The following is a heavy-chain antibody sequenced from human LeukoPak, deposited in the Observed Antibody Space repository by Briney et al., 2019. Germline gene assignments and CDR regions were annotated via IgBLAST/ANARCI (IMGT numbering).Heavy chain of an antibody. CDR3: AKEGSAAGTRDFDY. V-gene: IGHV3-23*01. D-gene: IGHD6-13*01. CDR1: GFTFSSYA. Sequence: GGSLRLSCAASGFTFSSYAMSWVHQAPGKGLEWVSAISGSGGSTYYADSVKGRFTISRDNSKNTLYLQMKSLRAEDTAVYYCAKEGSAAGTRDFDYWGQGTLVTVSS. J-gene: IGHJ4*02. CDR2: ISGSGGST.